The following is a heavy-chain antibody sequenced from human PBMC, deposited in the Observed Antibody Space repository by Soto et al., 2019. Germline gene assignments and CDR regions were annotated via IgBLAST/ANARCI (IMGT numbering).Heavy chain of an antibody. Sequence: QVQLVQSGAEVKKPGSSVKVSCKASGGTFSSYAISWVRQAPGQGLEWMGGIIPIFGTANYAQKFQGRVRIAADDTTSTAYMGLSSLRYEDTAVYYCARSVPGSTAARPDYHDYYGMDAWGQGTTVTVSS. CDR3: ARSVPGSTAARPDYHDYYGMDA. CDR1: GGTFSSYA. CDR2: IIPIFGTA. J-gene: IGHJ6*02. D-gene: IGHD6-6*01. V-gene: IGHV1-69*01.